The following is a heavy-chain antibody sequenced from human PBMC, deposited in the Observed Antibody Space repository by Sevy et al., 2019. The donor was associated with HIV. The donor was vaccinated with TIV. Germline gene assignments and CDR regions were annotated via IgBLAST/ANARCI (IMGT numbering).Heavy chain of an antibody. Sequence: GGSLRLSCAASGFTFSSYAMSWVRQAPGKGLEWVSAISGSGGSTYYADSVKGRFTISRDNSKNTLYLKMNSLRAEDTAVYYCAKYMVRGVIITPYGMDVWGQGTTVTVSS. CDR2: ISGSGGST. CDR1: GFTFSSYA. D-gene: IGHD3-10*01. J-gene: IGHJ6*02. V-gene: IGHV3-23*01. CDR3: AKYMVRGVIITPYGMDV.